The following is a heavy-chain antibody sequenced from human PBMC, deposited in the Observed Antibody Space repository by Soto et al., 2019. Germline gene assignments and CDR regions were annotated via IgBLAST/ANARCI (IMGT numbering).Heavy chain of an antibody. Sequence: ASVKVSCKASGDTFTANYINWVRQATGQGLEWMGWMNPNSGNTGYAQKFQGRVTMTRNTSISTAYMELSSLRSEDTAVYYCASPLQGATNYYGMDVWGQGTTVTVSS. CDR2: MNPNSGNT. CDR1: GDTFTANY. V-gene: IGHV1-8*02. D-gene: IGHD1-26*01. CDR3: ASPLQGATNYYGMDV. J-gene: IGHJ6*02.